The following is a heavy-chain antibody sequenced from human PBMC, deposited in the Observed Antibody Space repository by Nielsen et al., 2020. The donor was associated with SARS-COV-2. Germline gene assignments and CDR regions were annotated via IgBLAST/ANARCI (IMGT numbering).Heavy chain of an antibody. CDR3: ARARSSGWYSSGFLNY. CDR1: GFTFSSYW. CDR2: IKQDGSEK. D-gene: IGHD6-19*01. V-gene: IGHV3-7*03. Sequence: GESLKISCAASGFTFSSYWMSWVRQAPGKGLEWVANIKQDGSEKYYVDSVKGRFTISRDNAKNSLYLQMNSLRAEDTALNHCARARSSGWYSSGFLNYWGQGTLVTVSS. J-gene: IGHJ4*02.